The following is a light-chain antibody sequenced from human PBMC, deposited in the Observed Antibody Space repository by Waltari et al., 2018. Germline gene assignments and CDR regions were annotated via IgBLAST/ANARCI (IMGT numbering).Light chain of an antibody. Sequence: SYELTQPASVSVSPGQTATIPCSGHELGHKYTSWYQQKPGQYPVLVIYQDDKRPSGFPGRFSGSSSENTATLTISGTQPVDEAYYYCQTWDTNTAVFGTGTTVNVL. CDR1: ELGHKY. V-gene: IGLV3-1*01. J-gene: IGLJ1*01. CDR2: QDD. CDR3: QTWDTNTAV.